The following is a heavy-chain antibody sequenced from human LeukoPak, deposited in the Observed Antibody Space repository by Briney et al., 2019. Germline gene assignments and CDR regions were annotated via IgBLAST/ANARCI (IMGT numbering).Heavy chain of an antibody. D-gene: IGHD4-17*01. CDR1: GFTFSSYA. J-gene: IGHJ4*02. CDR3: ARVRRDYAHFDY. CDR2: ISGSGGST. V-gene: IGHV3-23*01. Sequence: GGSLRLSCAASGFTFSSYAMSWVRQAPGKGLEWVSAISGSGGSTYYADSVKGRFTISRDNSKNTLHLQMNSLRVEDTAVYYCARVRRDYAHFDYWGQGTLVTVSS.